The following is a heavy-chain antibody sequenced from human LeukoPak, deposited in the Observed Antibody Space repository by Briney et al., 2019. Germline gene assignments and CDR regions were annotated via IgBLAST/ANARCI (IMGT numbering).Heavy chain of an antibody. V-gene: IGHV3-21*01. CDR3: ARDSGSGNNDY. CDR1: GFTFSSHS. D-gene: IGHD1-26*01. J-gene: IGHJ4*02. Sequence: PGGSLRLSCAASGFTFSSHSMNWVRQAPGERLEWVSSISSRSSYIYYADSVKGRFTISRDDAKNSLFLQMNSLRSEDAAVYYCARDSGSGNNDYWGQGTLVTVSS. CDR2: ISSRSSYI.